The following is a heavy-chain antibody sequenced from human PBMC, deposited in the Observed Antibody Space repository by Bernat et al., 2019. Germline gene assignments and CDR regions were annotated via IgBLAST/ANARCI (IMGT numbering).Heavy chain of an antibody. CDR1: GGSISSSSYY. CDR2: IYYSGST. V-gene: IGHV4-39*01. Sequence: QLQLQESGPGLVKPSETLSLTCTVSGGSISSSSYYWGWIRQPPGKGLEGIGSIYYSGSTYYNPSLKSQVTISVDTSKTQFSLKLNSVTATATAVYYCSRTGEYISSYFDYWGQGTLVTVSS. J-gene: IGHJ4*02. D-gene: IGHD6-6*01. CDR3: SRTGEYISSYFDY.